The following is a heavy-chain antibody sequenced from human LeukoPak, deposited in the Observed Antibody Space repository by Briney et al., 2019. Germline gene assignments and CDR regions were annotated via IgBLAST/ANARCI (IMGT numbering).Heavy chain of an antibody. D-gene: IGHD2-2*01. CDR1: GGSISSYY. J-gene: IGHJ4*02. CDR2: IYSNGVT. V-gene: IGHV4-59*08. CDR3: ARHDDVPVIRHGFDH. Sequence: SETLSLTCTVSGGSISSYYWSWIRQPPGKGLEWLGYIYSNGVTNYNPSLQSRVTISLDTSKNQFFLKLRSVTAADTALYYCARHDDVPVIRHGFDHWGQGTLVTVSS.